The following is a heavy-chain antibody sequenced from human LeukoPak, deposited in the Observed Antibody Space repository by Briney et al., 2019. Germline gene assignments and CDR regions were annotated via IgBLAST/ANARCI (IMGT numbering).Heavy chain of an antibody. CDR2: IYHSGST. D-gene: IGHD5-18*01. J-gene: IGHJ5*02. CDR1: GYSISSGYY. V-gene: IGHV4-38-2*01. Sequence: SETLSLTCAVSGYSISSGYYWGWIRQPPGKGLEWIGSIYHSGSTYYNPSLKSRVTISVDTSKNQFSLKLSSVTAADTAVYYCARADTAMADFDPWGQGTLVTVSS. CDR3: ARADTAMADFDP.